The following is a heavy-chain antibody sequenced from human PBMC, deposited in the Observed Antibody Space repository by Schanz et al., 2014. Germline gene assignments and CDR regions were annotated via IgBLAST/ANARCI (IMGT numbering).Heavy chain of an antibody. CDR2: ISGSGGST. CDR1: GFTFRNYA. D-gene: IGHD1-26*01. V-gene: IGHV3-23*01. Sequence: VQLLESGGGLVQPGGSLKLSCSASGFTFRNYALSWVRQAPGKGLAWVSGISGSGGSTYYADSVKGRFTISRDNSNHTLYLQMNSLRADDAAVYYCAKELYSGSHYGWFDPWGQGTLVTVSS. CDR3: AKELYSGSHYGWFDP. J-gene: IGHJ5*02.